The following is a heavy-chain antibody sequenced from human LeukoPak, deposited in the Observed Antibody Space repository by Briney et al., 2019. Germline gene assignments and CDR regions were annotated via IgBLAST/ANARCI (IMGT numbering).Heavy chain of an antibody. J-gene: IGHJ4*02. CDR3: ARGRSSDY. V-gene: IGHV4-31*03. D-gene: IGHD6-6*01. CDR2: IYDSGST. CDR1: GGSISSGGYY. Sequence: SQTLSLTCTVSGGSISSGGYYGSWLRQHPGKGLKWIGYIYDSGSTYYHPSLKSRVTISVDPSKTQFSLKLSSVTAADTAVYYCARGRSSDYWGQGTLVTVSS.